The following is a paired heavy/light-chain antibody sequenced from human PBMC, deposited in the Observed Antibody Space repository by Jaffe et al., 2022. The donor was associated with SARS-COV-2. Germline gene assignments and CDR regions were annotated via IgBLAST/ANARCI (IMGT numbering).Light chain of an antibody. CDR3: QQYGSSPLIT. CDR1: QSVSSSY. V-gene: IGKV3-20*01. J-gene: IGKJ3*01. Sequence: EIVLTQSPGTLSLSPGERATLSCRASQSVSSSYLAWYQQKPGQAPRLLIYGASSRATGIPDRFSGSGSGTDFTLTISRLEPEDFAVYYCQQYGSSPLITFGPGTKVDIK. CDR2: GAS.
Heavy chain of an antibody. J-gene: IGHJ5*02. Sequence: QLQLQESGPGLVKPSETLSLTCTVSGGSISSSSYYWGWIRQPPGKGLEWIGSIYYSGSTYYNPSLKSRVTISVDTSKNQFSLKLSSVTAADTAVYYCARPARAYCSGGSCVGGWFDPWGQGTLVTVSS. CDR1: GGSISSSSYY. CDR2: IYYSGST. D-gene: IGHD2-15*01. V-gene: IGHV4-39*01. CDR3: ARPARAYCSGGSCVGGWFDP.